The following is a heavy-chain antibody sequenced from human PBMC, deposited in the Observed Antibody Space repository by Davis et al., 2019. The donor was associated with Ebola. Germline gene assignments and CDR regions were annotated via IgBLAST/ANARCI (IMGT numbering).Heavy chain of an antibody. CDR3: ARMGIVVRGVIYYYYGMDV. CDR2: IGSPGDT. J-gene: IGHJ6*04. Sequence: GESLKISCAASGFTVSRSDMHWVRQVTGKGLEWVSGIGSPGDTYYADSVKGRFTISRDNSKKTLYLQMNSLRAGDTAVYYCARMGIVVRGVIYYYYGMDVWGKGTTVTVSS. D-gene: IGHD3-10*01. CDR1: GFTVSRSD. V-gene: IGHV3-13*01.